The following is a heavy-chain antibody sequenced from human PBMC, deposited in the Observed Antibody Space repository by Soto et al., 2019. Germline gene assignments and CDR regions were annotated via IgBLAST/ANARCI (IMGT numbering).Heavy chain of an antibody. CDR3: ASRTDSSGSQAFSNAFDI. Sequence: GESLKISCKGSGYSFTSYWIGWVRQMPGKGLEWMGIIYPGDSDTRYSPSFQGQVTISADKSISTAYLQWSSLKASDTAMYYCASRTDSSGSQAFSNAFDIWGQGTMVTVSS. D-gene: IGHD3-22*01. J-gene: IGHJ3*02. V-gene: IGHV5-51*01. CDR1: GYSFTSYW. CDR2: IYPGDSDT.